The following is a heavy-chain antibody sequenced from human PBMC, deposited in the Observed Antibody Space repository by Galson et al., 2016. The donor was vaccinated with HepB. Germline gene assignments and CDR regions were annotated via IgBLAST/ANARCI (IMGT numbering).Heavy chain of an antibody. CDR3: AKEDDSGSHWGGIDV. J-gene: IGHJ6*02. CDR1: GFILASYG. D-gene: IGHD3-10*01. CDR2: ISYGGTDE. Sequence: SLRLSCATSGFILASYGMSWVRQAPGKGLEWLAIISYGGTDEYYAASVRGRFTISRDNSQDTVYLQMSSLRPEDTAVYYCAKEDDSGSHWGGIDVWGQGTTVTVSS. V-gene: IGHV3-30*18.